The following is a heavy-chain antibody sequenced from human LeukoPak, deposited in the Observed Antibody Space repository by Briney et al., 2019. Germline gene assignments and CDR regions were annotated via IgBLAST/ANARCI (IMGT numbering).Heavy chain of an antibody. Sequence: SETLSLTCTLSGASLTNHYWNWIRQAAGTGPEYIGRIFHTGTTNYNPSLKSRVTMSMDTSKNQFSLKLTSLTAADTAVYYCARGPLGGEAFDIWGQGTMVSVSS. V-gene: IGHV4-4*07. CDR2: IFHTGTT. CDR3: ARGPLGGEAFDI. CDR1: GASLTNHY. J-gene: IGHJ3*02. D-gene: IGHD3-10*01.